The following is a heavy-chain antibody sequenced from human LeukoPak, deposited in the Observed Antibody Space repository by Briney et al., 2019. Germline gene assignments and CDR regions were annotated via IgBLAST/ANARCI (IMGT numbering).Heavy chain of an antibody. CDR3: GEGRKGAWFPNY. J-gene: IGHJ4*02. Sequence: PGGSLRLSCAASGFTFSSYWMHWVRQAPGKGLVWVSRINSDGSSTSYADSVKGRFTISRDNAKNSLYLQMNGLRAEDTAVYYCGEGRKGAWFPNYWGQGTLVTVSS. D-gene: IGHD3-10*01. CDR2: INSDGSST. CDR1: GFTFSSYW. V-gene: IGHV3-74*01.